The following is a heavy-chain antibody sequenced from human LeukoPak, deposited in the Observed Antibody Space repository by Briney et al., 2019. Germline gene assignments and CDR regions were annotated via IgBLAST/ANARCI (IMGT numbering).Heavy chain of an antibody. Sequence: PSETLSLTCTVSGGSISSGDYYWSWIRQPPGKGLEWIGYIYYSGSTYYNPSLKSRVTISVDTSKNQFSLKLSSVTAADTAVYYCARDLWFGEFDLYNWFDPWGQGTLVTVSS. V-gene: IGHV4-30-4*08. D-gene: IGHD3-10*01. CDR3: ARDLWFGEFDLYNWFDP. J-gene: IGHJ5*02. CDR2: IYYSGST. CDR1: GGSISSGDYY.